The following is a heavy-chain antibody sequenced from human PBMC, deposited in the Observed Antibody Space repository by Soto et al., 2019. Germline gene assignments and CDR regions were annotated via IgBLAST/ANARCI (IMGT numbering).Heavy chain of an antibody. V-gene: IGHV4-59*08. CDR1: GSSISSYY. J-gene: IGHJ4*02. Sequence: SETLSLTCTVSGSSISSYYWSWIRQPPGKGLEWIGYIYYSGSTNYNPSLKSRVTISVDTSKNQFSLKLSSVTAADTALYYCARRHGYSFDYWGQGTLVTVSS. CDR3: ARRHGYSFDY. D-gene: IGHD1-1*01. CDR2: IYYSGST.